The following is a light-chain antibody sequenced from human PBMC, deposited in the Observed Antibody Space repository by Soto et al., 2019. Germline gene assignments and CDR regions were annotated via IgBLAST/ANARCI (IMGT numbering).Light chain of an antibody. Sequence: DIQMTQSPSSLSASVGDRVTITCRASQSIRTYLNCYHQKPGKAPELLIYAASSLQSGVPSRFSGSGSGTDFTLTISSLQPEDFATYYCPQYYSTPRTFGPGTRLEIK. CDR3: PQYYSTPRT. V-gene: IGKV1-39*01. CDR2: AAS. CDR1: QSIRTY. J-gene: IGKJ5*01.